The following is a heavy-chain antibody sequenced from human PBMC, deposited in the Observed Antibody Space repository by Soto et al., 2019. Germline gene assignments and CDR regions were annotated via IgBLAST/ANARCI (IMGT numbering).Heavy chain of an antibody. CDR3: ARGVVVAAIYYYYYGMDV. J-gene: IGHJ6*02. Sequence: VKVSCKAPGGTFSSYAISWVRQAPGQGLEWMGGIIPIFGTANYAQKFQGRVTITADKSTSTAYMELSSLRSEDTAVYYCARGVVVAAIYYYYYGMDVWGQGTTVTVSS. CDR1: GGTFSSYA. D-gene: IGHD2-15*01. CDR2: IIPIFGTA. V-gene: IGHV1-69*06.